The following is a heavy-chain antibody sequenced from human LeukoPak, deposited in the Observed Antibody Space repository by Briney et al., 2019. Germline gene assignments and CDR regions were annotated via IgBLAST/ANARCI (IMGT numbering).Heavy chain of an antibody. Sequence: ASVKVSCKASGYSFTSYDVTWVRQAPGQGLEWMGWMNPNSGNTAYAQKFQGRVTITSDTSITTAYMELSSLRSEDTAVYYCATSLFCSNGVCYTSGYYFDYWGQGTLVTVSS. CDR1: GYSFTSYD. CDR3: ATSLFCSNGVCYTSGYYFDY. V-gene: IGHV1-8*03. D-gene: IGHD2-8*01. CDR2: MNPNSGNT. J-gene: IGHJ4*02.